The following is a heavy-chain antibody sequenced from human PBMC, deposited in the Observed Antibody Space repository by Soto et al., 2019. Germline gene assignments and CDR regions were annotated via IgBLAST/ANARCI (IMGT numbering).Heavy chain of an antibody. D-gene: IGHD6-6*01. CDR2: IYYDGNT. J-gene: IGHJ4*02. V-gene: IGHV4-39*01. Sequence: SETMTLNCSITVGSFTSSSHYWGWIRQPPAKGLECICNIYYDGNTYYNPSLKSRVTISLDTSKNQFSLRLISVTAADTAVYYCARSSITPRLFMYPFDYWGQGTLVTVSS. CDR1: VGSFTSSSHY. CDR3: ARSSITPRLFMYPFDY.